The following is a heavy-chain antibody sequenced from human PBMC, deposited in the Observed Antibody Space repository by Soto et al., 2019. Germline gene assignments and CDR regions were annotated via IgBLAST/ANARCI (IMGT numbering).Heavy chain of an antibody. CDR2: TTNTGGDR. Sequence: PGGSLRLSCAASGFTFSNYAMSWVRQAPGEGLDWVSTTTNTGGDRIHADSVKGRFIISRDNSKNTLYLQMDSLRAEDTAVYYCAKDSMRGEVPAALNFDNWGQGTLVTVSS. V-gene: IGHV3-23*01. D-gene: IGHD2-2*01. CDR1: GFTFSNYA. CDR3: AKDSMRGEVPAALNFDN. J-gene: IGHJ4*02.